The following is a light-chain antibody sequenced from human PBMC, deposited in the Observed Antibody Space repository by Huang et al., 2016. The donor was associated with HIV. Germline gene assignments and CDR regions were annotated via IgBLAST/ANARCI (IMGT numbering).Light chain of an antibody. V-gene: IGKV3-20*01. CDR2: GSS. CDR3: QQYGGSPRA. J-gene: IGKJ2*01. Sequence: EIVLTQSPGTLSLSPGERATLPCRASETVTSGYLAWYQQKPGQAPRLLIFGSSTRATGIPDMFTGSGSGTYFTLTITRLEREDFAMYYCQQYGGSPRAFGQGTKLELK. CDR1: ETVTSGY.